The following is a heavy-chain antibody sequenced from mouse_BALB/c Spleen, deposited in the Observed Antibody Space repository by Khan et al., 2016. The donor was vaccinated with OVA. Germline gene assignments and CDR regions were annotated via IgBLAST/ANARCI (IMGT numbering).Heavy chain of an antibody. D-gene: IGHD1-1*01. V-gene: IGHV1-7*01. CDR3: ARRGLRWDFDY. CDR1: GYTFINYW. Sequence: VQLQQSGAELAKPGASVKMSCKASGYTFINYWILWVKQRPGQGLEWIGYINPSTGYTEYNQNFKDKATLTAEKSSSTAYMQLSSLTSEDSAVXYCARRGLRWDFDYWGQGTTLTVSS. CDR2: INPSTGYT. J-gene: IGHJ2*01.